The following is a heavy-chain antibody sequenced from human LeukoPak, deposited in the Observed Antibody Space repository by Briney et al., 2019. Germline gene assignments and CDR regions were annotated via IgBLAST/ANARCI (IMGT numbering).Heavy chain of an antibody. CDR2: VIPMFGTA. Sequence: SVKVSCKASGGTFSTYAISWVRQAPGQGLEWMGRVIPMFGTADYAQKFQGRVTITADKSTSTAYMELSSLRSEDTAVYYCTKHDDSSGYTSLNYFDYWGQGTLVTVSS. CDR1: GGTFSTYA. V-gene: IGHV1-69*06. CDR3: TKHDDSSGYTSLNYFDY. D-gene: IGHD3-22*01. J-gene: IGHJ4*02.